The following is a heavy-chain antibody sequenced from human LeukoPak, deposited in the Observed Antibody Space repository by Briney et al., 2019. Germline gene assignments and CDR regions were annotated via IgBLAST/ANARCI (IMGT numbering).Heavy chain of an antibody. CDR3: ARGRDDNSGYYYGSFDY. CDR2: IIPISGTA. J-gene: IGHJ4*02. V-gene: IGHV1-69*13. Sequence: ASVKVSCKASGGPFSSYAISWVRQAPGQGLEWMGGIIPISGTANYAQKFQGRVTITADESTSTAYMELSSLRSEDTAVYYCARGRDDNSGYYYGSFDYWGQGTLVTVSS. CDR1: GGPFSSYA. D-gene: IGHD3-22*01.